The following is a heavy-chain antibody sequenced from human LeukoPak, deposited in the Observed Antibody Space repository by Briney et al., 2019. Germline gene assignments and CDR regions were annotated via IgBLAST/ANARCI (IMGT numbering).Heavy chain of an antibody. Sequence: SETLSLTCAVYGGSFSGYYWSWLRQPPGKGLEWIGEINHSGSTNYNPSLKSRVTISVDTSKNQFSLKLSSVTAADTAVYYCARGFYDSSGYYYSPHKYYFDYWGQGTLVTVSS. CDR2: INHSGST. D-gene: IGHD3-22*01. CDR3: ARGFYDSSGYYYSPHKYYFDY. V-gene: IGHV4-34*01. CDR1: GGSFSGYY. J-gene: IGHJ4*02.